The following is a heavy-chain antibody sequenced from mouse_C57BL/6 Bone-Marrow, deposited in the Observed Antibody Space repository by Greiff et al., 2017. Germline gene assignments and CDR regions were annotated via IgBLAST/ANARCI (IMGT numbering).Heavy chain of an antibody. J-gene: IGHJ1*03. V-gene: IGHV1-20*01. CDR2: INPYNGDT. Sequence: EVMLVESGPELVKPGDSVKISCKASGYSFTGYFMNWVMQSHGKSLEWIGRINPYNGDTFYNQKFKGKATLTVDKSSSTAHMELRSLTSEDSAVYYCARGNIWYFDVWGTGTTVTVSS. CDR3: ARGNIWYFDV. CDR1: GYSFTGYF.